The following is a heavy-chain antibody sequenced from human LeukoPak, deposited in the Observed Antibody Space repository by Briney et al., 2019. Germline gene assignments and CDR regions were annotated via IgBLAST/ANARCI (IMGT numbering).Heavy chain of an antibody. CDR2: IKHDGREK. J-gene: IGHJ4*02. CDR3: GYTNNFYH. V-gene: IGHV3-7*01. CDR1: GFTFSSCA. D-gene: IGHD3-16*02. Sequence: TGGSLRLSCAASGFTFSSCAMSWVRQAPGQGLEWVANIKHDGREKYYVDSVKGRFTISRDDGQNSLSLHMNTVRAEDTAVYYCGYTNNFYHWGQGALVVVSA.